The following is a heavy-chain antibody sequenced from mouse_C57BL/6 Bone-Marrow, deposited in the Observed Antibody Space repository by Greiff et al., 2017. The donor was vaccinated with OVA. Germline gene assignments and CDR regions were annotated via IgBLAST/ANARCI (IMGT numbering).Heavy chain of an antibody. CDR2: ISGGGGNT. V-gene: IGHV5-9*01. CDR3: ARGAH. Sequence: EVMLVESGGGLVKPGGSLKLSCAASGFTFSSYTMSWVRQTPEKRLAWVATISGGGGNTYYPDSVTGRFTISRDNAKNTLYLQMCSLRSEATALYYCARGAHCGQGTLVTVSA. CDR1: GFTFSSYT. J-gene: IGHJ3*01.